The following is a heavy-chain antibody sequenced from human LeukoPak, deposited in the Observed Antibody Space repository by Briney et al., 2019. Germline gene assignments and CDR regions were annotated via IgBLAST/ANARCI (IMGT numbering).Heavy chain of an antibody. D-gene: IGHD3-3*01. J-gene: IGHJ4*02. Sequence: GESLKISCKGSGYSFTSYWIGWVRQMPGEGLEWMGIIYPGDSDTRYSPSFQGQVTISADKSISTAYLQRSSLKASDTAMYYCARRGTIFGVDFDYWGQGTLVTVSS. CDR1: GYSFTSYW. CDR2: IYPGDSDT. V-gene: IGHV5-51*01. CDR3: ARRGTIFGVDFDY.